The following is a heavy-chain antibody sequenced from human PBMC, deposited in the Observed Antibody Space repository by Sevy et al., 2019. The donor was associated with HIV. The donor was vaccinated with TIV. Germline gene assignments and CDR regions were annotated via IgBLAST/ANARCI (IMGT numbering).Heavy chain of an antibody. CDR1: GGSISSYF. V-gene: IGHV4-59*01. J-gene: IGHJ4*02. Sequence: SETLSLTCSVSGGSISSYFWTWVRQSPGKGLEWIGNIYFTGNTDYSPSLKSRVTLSLDTSKSQFSLTLKSVTAADTAIYFCAREKTTRPRVLDYWGQGTLVTVSS. CDR2: IYFTGNT. D-gene: IGHD6-6*01. CDR3: AREKTTRPRVLDY.